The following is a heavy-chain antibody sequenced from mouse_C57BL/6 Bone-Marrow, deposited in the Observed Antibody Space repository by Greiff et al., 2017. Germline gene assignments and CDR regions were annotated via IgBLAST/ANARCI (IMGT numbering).Heavy chain of an antibody. V-gene: IGHV1-42*01. J-gene: IGHJ2*01. CDR3: ARGLTVDY. CDR1: GYSFTGYY. D-gene: IGHD4-1*01. CDR2: INPSTGGT. Sequence: EVQLQQSGPELVKPGASVKISCKASGYSFTGYYMNWVKQSPEKSLEWIGEINPSTGGTTYNQKFKAKATLTVDKSSSTAYMQLKSLTSEDSAVYYCARGLTVDYWGQGTTLTVSS.